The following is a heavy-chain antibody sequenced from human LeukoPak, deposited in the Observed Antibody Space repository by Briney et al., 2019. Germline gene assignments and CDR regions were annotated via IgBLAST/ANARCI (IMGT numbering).Heavy chain of an antibody. D-gene: IGHD1-26*01. V-gene: IGHV4-59*01. Sequence: SETLSLTCTVSDASINNDYWTWIRRPPGQGLEWIGHISSSGSINYNPSLKSRITMSVDTPKNQFSLKLTSVTAADTAVYYCARYLRIEGKYYFDYWGQGTLVTVSS. CDR1: DASINNDY. CDR2: ISSSGSI. CDR3: ARYLRIEGKYYFDY. J-gene: IGHJ4*02.